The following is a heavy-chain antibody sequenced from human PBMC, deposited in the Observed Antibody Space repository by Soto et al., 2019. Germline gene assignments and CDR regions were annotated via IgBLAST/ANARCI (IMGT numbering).Heavy chain of an antibody. Sequence: GGSLRLSCAASGFIFNDYYMSWIRQAPGKGLEWLSNISGSSGSKKYADAGKGRFTISRDNAKKSLYLEMHSLRAEDTAMYYCARYAAEVTTFFDQWGQGTLVTVSS. V-gene: IGHV3-11*06. CDR2: ISGSSGSK. CDR1: GFIFNDYY. CDR3: ARYAAEVTTFFDQ. D-gene: IGHD4-17*01. J-gene: IGHJ4*02.